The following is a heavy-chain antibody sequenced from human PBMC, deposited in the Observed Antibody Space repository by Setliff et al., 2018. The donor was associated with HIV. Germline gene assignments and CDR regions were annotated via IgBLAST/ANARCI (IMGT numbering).Heavy chain of an antibody. CDR1: GDSISGYY. D-gene: IGHD2-15*01. CDR2: IHTSGST. Sequence: SETLSLTCTSSGDSISGYYWSWIRQPAGRGLEWMGRIHTSGSTNYNPSLTSRVTLSVDTSKNQFFLKLTSLSAADTAVYYCARDRIEVVVDGPHDVFDVWGRGTTVTVSS. V-gene: IGHV4-4*07. J-gene: IGHJ3*01. CDR3: ARDRIEVVVDGPHDVFDV.